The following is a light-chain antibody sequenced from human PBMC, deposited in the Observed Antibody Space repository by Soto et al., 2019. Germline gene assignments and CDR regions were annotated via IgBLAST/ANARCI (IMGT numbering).Light chain of an antibody. CDR3: QQYATSSWT. CDR1: QSVSASY. J-gene: IGKJ1*01. CDR2: GAS. Sequence: IVLAQSPGTLSWSAGEGATLSCRASQSVSASYLAWFQQKRGQAPRLLVYGASTRATGISDRFSGSGSGTDFSLIISRLEPEDFAVYYCQQYATSSWTFGQGTKVDIK. V-gene: IGKV3-20*01.